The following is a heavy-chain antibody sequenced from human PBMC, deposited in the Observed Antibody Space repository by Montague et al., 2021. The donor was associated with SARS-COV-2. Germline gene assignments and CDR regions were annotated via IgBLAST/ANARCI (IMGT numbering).Heavy chain of an antibody. CDR1: GGSVSDYY. V-gene: IGHV4-34*01. J-gene: IGHJ5*02. CDR3: ARGPRITMIVVVITDIWFDP. Sequence: SKTLSLTCAVYGGSVSDYYWSWIRQPPGKGLEWIGEINHSGSTNYNPSLKSRVTTSVDTSKNQFSLKLTSVTAADTAVYYRARGPRITMIVVVITDIWFDPWGQGTLVTVSS. D-gene: IGHD3-22*01. CDR2: INHSGST.